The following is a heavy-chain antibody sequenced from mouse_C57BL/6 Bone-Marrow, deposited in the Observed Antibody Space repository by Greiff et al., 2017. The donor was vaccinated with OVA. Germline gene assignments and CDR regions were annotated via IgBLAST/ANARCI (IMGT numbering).Heavy chain of an antibody. CDR2: IYPGSGNT. CDR3: ARHGSSLAWFAY. Sequence: VKLLESGAELVRPGASVKLSCKASGYTFTDYYINWVKQRPGQGLEWIARIYPGSGNTYYNEKFKGKATLTAEKSSSTAYMQLSSLTSEDSAVYFCARHGSSLAWFAYWGQGTLVTVSA. CDR1: GYTFTDYY. J-gene: IGHJ3*01. V-gene: IGHV1-76*01. D-gene: IGHD1-1*01.